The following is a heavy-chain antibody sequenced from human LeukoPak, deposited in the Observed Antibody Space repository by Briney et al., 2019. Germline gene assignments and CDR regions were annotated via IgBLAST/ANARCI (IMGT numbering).Heavy chain of an antibody. CDR2: ISNSGGST. CDR1: GFTFSSYA. D-gene: IGHD5-24*01. CDR3: TKRWSAYFDF. J-gene: IGHJ4*02. V-gene: IGHV3-23*01. Sequence: PGGSLRFSCAASGFTFSSYAMSWVRQAPGKGLEWVSSISNSGGSTYYADSLKGRFTISRDNSKNTLYLQMNSLRAEDTAVYYCTKRWSAYFDFWGQGALVTVSS.